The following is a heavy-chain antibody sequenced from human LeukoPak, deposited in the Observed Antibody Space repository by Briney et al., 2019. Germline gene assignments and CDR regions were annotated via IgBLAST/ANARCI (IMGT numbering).Heavy chain of an antibody. V-gene: IGHV3-23*01. J-gene: IGHJ4*02. CDR1: GFTFSSYA. Sequence: PGGSLRLSCAASGFTFSSYAMSWVRQAPGKGLEWVSAISVSGGSTYYADSVKGRFTISRDNSKNTLYLQMNSLRAEDTAVYYCAKDPLGLYCSSTSCYFDYWGQGTLVTVSS. CDR3: AKDPLGLYCSSTSCYFDY. CDR2: ISVSGGST. D-gene: IGHD2-2*01.